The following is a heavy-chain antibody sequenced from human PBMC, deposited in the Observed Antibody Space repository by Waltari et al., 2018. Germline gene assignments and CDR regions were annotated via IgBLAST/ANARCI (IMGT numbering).Heavy chain of an antibody. CDR1: GGSISSYY. CDR2: IYYSGST. J-gene: IGHJ4*02. CDR3: ARGARKAAVDY. V-gene: IGHV4-59*01. D-gene: IGHD6-13*01. Sequence: QVQLQESGPGLVKPSETLYLTCTVSGGSISSYYWSWIRQPPGKGLEWIGYIYYSGSTNYNPSPKSRVAISVDTSKTPVSLKRSSVTAADTAVYYCARGARKAAVDYWGQGTLVTVSS.